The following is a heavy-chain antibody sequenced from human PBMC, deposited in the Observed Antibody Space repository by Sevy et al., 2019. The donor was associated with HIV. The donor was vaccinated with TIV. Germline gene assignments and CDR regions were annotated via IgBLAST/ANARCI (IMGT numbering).Heavy chain of an antibody. D-gene: IGHD1-26*01. Sequence: GGSLRLSCVASGFTFGTYGMDWVRQAPGKGLEWVANIKRDGSEKYYVASVKGRFTISRDNAKTSLYLQMNSLRVEDTAVYYCARDCNSASCLWGMDVWGQGTMVTVSS. V-gene: IGHV3-7*03. CDR3: ARDCNSASCLWGMDV. J-gene: IGHJ6*02. CDR1: GFTFGTYG. CDR2: IKRDGSEK.